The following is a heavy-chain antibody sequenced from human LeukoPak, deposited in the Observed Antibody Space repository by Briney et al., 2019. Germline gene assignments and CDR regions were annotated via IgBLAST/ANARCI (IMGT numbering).Heavy chain of an antibody. CDR2: IHPGDSDT. V-gene: IGHV5-51*01. Sequence: GESLRISCRDAGYIFTNYCIRQVRQMPGKGLEWMGIIHPGDSDTRYSPSFQGQVTISVDKSVSTAYLQWSSLKASDTAMYYCAGIPPRFFHYWGQGTLVTVSS. CDR3: AGIPPRFFHY. D-gene: IGHD2-21*01. J-gene: IGHJ4*02. CDR1: GYIFTNYC.